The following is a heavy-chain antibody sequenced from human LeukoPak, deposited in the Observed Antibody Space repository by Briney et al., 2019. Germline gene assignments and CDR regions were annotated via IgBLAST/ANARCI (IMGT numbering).Heavy chain of an antibody. V-gene: IGHV3-13*01. CDR2: IGTAGDT. CDR3: AREVTYYYGSGSYHYYYYMDV. CDR1: GFTFSSYD. Sequence: GGSLRLSCAASGFTFSSYDMHWVRQATGKGLEWVSAIGTAGDTYYPGSVKGRFTISRENAKNSLYLQMNSLRAEDTAVYYCAREVTYYYGSGSYHYYYYMDVWGKGTTVTISS. D-gene: IGHD3-10*01. J-gene: IGHJ6*03.